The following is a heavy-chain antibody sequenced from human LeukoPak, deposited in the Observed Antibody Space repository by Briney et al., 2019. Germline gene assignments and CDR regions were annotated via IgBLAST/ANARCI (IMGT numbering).Heavy chain of an antibody. D-gene: IGHD4-17*01. CDR1: GYTFTGYY. Sequence: ASVKVSCKASGYTFTGYYMHWVRQAPGQGLEWMGWINPNSGGTNYAQKFQGRVTMTRDTSISTAYMELSRLRSDDTAVYYCARVYDRTTATTSFDYWGQGTLVTVSS. CDR2: INPNSGGT. J-gene: IGHJ4*02. V-gene: IGHV1-2*02. CDR3: ARVYDRTTATTSFDY.